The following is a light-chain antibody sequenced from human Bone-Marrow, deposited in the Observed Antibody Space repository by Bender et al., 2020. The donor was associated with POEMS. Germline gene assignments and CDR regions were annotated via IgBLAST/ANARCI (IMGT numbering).Light chain of an antibody. Sequence: QSALTQPASVSGSPGQSITISCTGTSSDIGGYQYVSWYQQHPGEAPKLIIYEVSNRPSGISDRFSGSKSGNTASLTVSGLQSEDEADYYCAVWDDSLNGWVFGGGTKLTVL. J-gene: IGLJ3*02. CDR1: SSDIGGYQY. CDR2: EVS. V-gene: IGLV2-14*03. CDR3: AVWDDSLNGWV.